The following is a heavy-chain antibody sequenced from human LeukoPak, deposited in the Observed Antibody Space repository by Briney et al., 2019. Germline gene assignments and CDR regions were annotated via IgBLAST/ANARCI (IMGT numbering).Heavy chain of an antibody. CDR2: ISSSSSSTI. Sequence: GGSLRLSCAASGFTFSSYSMNWVRQAPGKGLEWVSYISSSSSSTIYYADSVKGRFTISRDNAKNSLYLQMNSLRDEDTAVYYCARDSSDVREDYGDFWGQGTLVTVSS. CDR3: ARDSSDVREDYGDF. J-gene: IGHJ4*02. D-gene: IGHD3-10*01. V-gene: IGHV3-48*02. CDR1: GFTFSSYS.